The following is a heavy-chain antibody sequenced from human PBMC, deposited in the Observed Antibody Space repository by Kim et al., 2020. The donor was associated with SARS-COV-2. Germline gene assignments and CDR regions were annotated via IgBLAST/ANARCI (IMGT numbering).Heavy chain of an antibody. J-gene: IGHJ4*02. Sequence: SGPTLVNPTQTLTLTCTFSGFSLSTSGVGVGWIRQPPGKALEWLALIYWDDDKRYSPSLKSRLTITKDTSKNQVVLTMTNMDPVDTATYYCAHMRDQERYYYDSSGPFDYWGQGTLVTVSS. CDR2: IYWDDDK. CDR1: GFSLSTSGVG. V-gene: IGHV2-5*02. CDR3: AHMRDQERYYYDSSGPFDY. D-gene: IGHD3-22*01.